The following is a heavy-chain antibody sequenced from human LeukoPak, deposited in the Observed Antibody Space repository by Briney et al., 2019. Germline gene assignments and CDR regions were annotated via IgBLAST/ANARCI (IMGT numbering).Heavy chain of an antibody. D-gene: IGHD5-18*01. Sequence: PGGSLRSSGAAFGFTFITYGMHWFRQAPGKGWKGVAVIWYDGSNKYYADSVKGRFTVSRDNSKNTLYLQMNSLRAEDTAVYYCARPDTAMATGYGMDVWGQGTTVTVSS. CDR2: IWYDGSNK. J-gene: IGHJ6*02. V-gene: IGHV3-33*01. CDR1: GFTFITYG. CDR3: ARPDTAMATGYGMDV.